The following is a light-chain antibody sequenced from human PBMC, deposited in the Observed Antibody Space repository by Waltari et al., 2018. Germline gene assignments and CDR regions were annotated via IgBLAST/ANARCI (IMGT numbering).Light chain of an antibody. J-gene: IGKJ1*01. CDR2: DAS. CDR1: QSISSW. CDR3: QQYNSYSQT. V-gene: IGKV1-5*01. Sequence: DIQMTQSPSTLSASVGDRVTLTYRASQSISSWLAWYQQKPGKAPKLLIYDASSLESGVPSRFSGSGSGTEFTLTISSLQPDDFATYYCQQYNSYSQTFGQGTKVEIK.